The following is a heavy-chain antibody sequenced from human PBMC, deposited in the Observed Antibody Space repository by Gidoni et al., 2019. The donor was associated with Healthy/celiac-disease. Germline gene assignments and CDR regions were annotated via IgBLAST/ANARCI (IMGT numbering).Heavy chain of an antibody. J-gene: IGHJ4*02. D-gene: IGHD6-19*01. V-gene: IGHV4-59*08. CDR3: ARLEQWLPDY. CDR2: MYYSGST. CDR1: VGSISSYY. Sequence: QVQLQASGPGLVKPSDTLSLPCTFSVGSISSYYWSWILQPPGKGLEWIGYMYYSGSTNYNPSLKSRVTISVDTSKNQFALKLSSVTAADTAVYYCARLEQWLPDYWGQGTLVTVSS.